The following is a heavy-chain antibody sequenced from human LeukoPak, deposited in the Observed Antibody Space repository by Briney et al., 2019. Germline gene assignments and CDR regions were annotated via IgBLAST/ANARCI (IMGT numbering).Heavy chain of an antibody. J-gene: IGHJ4*02. CDR3: ARGPKPYSSGWYGAFDY. CDR1: GGSFSGYY. Sequence: SGTLSLTCAVYGGSFSGYYWSWIRQPPGKGLEWIGEINHSGSTNYNPSLKSRVTISVDTSKNQFSLKLSSVTAADTAVYYCARGPKPYSSGWYGAFDYWGQGTLVTVSS. CDR2: INHSGST. D-gene: IGHD6-19*01. V-gene: IGHV4-34*01.